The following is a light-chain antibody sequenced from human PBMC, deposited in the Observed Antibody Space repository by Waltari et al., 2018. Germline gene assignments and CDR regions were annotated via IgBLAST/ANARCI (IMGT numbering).Light chain of an antibody. CDR3: SSYTSSSTFHVV. CDR1: SSDVGGYNY. CDR2: DVS. V-gene: IGLV2-14*01. Sequence: QSALTQPASVSGSPGQSITISCTGTSSDVGGYNYVSWYQQHPGKAPKLMIYDVSKRPAGCSNRFSGSKSGNTASLTISGLQAEDEADYYCSSYTSSSTFHVVFGGGTKLTVL. J-gene: IGLJ2*01.